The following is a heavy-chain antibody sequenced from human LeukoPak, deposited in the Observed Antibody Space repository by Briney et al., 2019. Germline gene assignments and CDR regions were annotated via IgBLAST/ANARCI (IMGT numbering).Heavy chain of an antibody. CDR1: GDSVSNNGVA. Sequence: SQTLSLTFAICGDSVSNNGVAWNWLRQSPARGVEWLGRTYFVSKWYNDYTISVKSRITINPDTSKNQFSLQLNSVTPEDTAVYFCARQRSRALDLWGQGTMVTVSS. CDR3: ARQRSRALDL. D-gene: IGHD1-1*01. V-gene: IGHV6-1*01. CDR2: TYFVSKWYN. J-gene: IGHJ3*01.